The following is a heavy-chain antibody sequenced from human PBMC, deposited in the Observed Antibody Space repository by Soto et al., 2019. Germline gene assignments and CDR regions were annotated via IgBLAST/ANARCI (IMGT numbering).Heavy chain of an antibody. V-gene: IGHV1-69*06. Sequence: SVKVSCKASGGTFSSYAISWVRQAPGQGLEWMGGIIPIFGTANYAQKFQGRATITADKSTSTAYMELSSLRSEDTAVYYCARMEGYDSSGYYYGGYFDYWGQGTLVTVSS. D-gene: IGHD3-22*01. CDR3: ARMEGYDSSGYYYGGYFDY. CDR1: GGTFSSYA. CDR2: IIPIFGTA. J-gene: IGHJ4*02.